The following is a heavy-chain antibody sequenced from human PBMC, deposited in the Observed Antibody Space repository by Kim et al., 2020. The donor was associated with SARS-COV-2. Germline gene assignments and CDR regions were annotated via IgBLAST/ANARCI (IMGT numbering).Heavy chain of an antibody. CDR3: ARGRHYYGSGSYYPSFDY. D-gene: IGHD3-10*01. J-gene: IGHJ4*02. V-gene: IGHV4-34*01. Sequence: SETLSLTCAVYGGSFSGYYWSWIRQPPGKGLEWIGEINHSGSTNYNPSLKSRVTISVDTSKNQFSLKLSSVTAADTAVYYCARGRHYYGSGSYYPSFDYWGQGTLVTVSS. CDR2: INHSGST. CDR1: GGSFSGYY.